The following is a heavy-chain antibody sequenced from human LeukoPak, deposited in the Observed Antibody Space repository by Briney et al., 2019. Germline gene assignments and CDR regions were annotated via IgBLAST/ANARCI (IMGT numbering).Heavy chain of an antibody. CDR2: INPSGGST. V-gene: IGHV1-46*01. J-gene: IGHJ4*02. Sequence: ASVKVSCKASGYSFTSYYMYWVRQAPGQGLEWMGIINPSGGSTTYAQKFQGRITLTRDTSTSTIYMELSSLRSEDTAVYYCAKITGYRGYIDYWGQGTLVAVSS. D-gene: IGHD1-1*01. CDR1: GYSFTSYY. CDR3: AKITGYRGYIDY.